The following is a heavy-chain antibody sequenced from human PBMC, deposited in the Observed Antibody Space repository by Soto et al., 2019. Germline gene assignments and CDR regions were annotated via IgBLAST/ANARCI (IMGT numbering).Heavy chain of an antibody. Sequence: QVQLVESGGGVVQPGRSLRLSCAASGFTFSSYGMYWVRQAPGKGLEWVAVIWYDGSNKYYADSVKGRFTISRDNSKNTLYLQMNSLRAEDTAVYYCARGRSIAAAEDYYYYGMDVWGQGTTVTVSS. V-gene: IGHV3-33*01. CDR2: IWYDGSNK. CDR3: ARGRSIAAAEDYYYYGMDV. CDR1: GFTFSSYG. J-gene: IGHJ6*02. D-gene: IGHD6-13*01.